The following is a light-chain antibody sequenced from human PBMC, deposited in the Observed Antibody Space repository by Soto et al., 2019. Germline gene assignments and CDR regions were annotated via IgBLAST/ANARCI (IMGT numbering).Light chain of an antibody. CDR1: QTINMY. CDR2: AAS. V-gene: IGKV1-39*01. CDR3: QQSYSTPIT. J-gene: IGKJ5*01. Sequence: IQMTQSPSSLSASVEDRVTITCRASQTINMYLKWYQQRPGKVPKLLIYAASSLQSGVPSRFSGSGSGTDFTLTISSLQPEDFATYYCQQSYSTPITFGQGTRLEIK.